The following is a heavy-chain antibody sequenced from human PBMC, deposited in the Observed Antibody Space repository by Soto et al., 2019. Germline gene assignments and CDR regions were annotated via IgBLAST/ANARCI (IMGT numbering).Heavy chain of an antibody. CDR3: AREGYLNWFDP. Sequence: PGGSLRLSCAASGFTFSSYAMHWVRQAPGKGLEWVAVISYDGSNKYYADSVKGRFTISGDNSKNTLYLQMNSLRAEDTAVYYCAREGYLNWFDPGGKETLFT. CDR2: ISYDGSNK. CDR1: GFTFSSYA. D-gene: IGHD3-16*02. V-gene: IGHV3-30-3*01. J-gene: IGHJ5*02.